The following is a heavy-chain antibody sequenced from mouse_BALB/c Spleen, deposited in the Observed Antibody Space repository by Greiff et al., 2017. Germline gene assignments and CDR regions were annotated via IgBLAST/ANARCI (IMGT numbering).Heavy chain of an antibody. Sequence: VQLQQSGPGLVAPSQSLSITCTVSGFSLTSYGVHWVRQPPGKGLEWLGVIWAGGSTNYNSALMSRLSISKDNSKSQVFLKMNSLQTDDTAMYYCARDYDGYYALGYWGQGTTLTVSS. J-gene: IGHJ2*01. CDR3: ARDYDGYYALGY. D-gene: IGHD2-3*01. CDR1: GFSLTSYG. CDR2: IWAGGST. V-gene: IGHV2-9*02.